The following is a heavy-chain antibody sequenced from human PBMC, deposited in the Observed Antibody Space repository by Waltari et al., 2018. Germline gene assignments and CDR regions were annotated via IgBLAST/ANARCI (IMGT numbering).Heavy chain of an antibody. D-gene: IGHD5-18*01. Sequence: QVQLQESGPGLVKPSGTLSLTCAVPGGSLSSSNWWRWVRQPPGKGLEWIGEIYHSGSTNYNPSLKSRVTISVDKSKNQFSLKLSSVTAADTAVYYCARVGRGYSYGSYYYYGMDVWGQGTTVTVSS. CDR1: GGSLSSSNW. CDR3: ARVGRGYSYGSYYYYGMDV. V-gene: IGHV4-4*02. CDR2: IYHSGST. J-gene: IGHJ6*02.